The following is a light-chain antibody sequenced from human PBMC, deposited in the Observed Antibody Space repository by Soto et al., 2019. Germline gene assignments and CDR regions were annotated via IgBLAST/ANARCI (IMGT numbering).Light chain of an antibody. CDR3: HSRA. J-gene: IGKJ5*01. V-gene: IGKV1-5*01. CDR1: QTISRW. CDR2: DAS. Sequence: DIQLTQTPSTLSASVGDEVTITCRASQTISRWLAWYQQKPGRAPKLLIYDASTLESGVPSRFSGSGSETEFTLTISRLQPDDFANYFCHSRAFGQGTRL.